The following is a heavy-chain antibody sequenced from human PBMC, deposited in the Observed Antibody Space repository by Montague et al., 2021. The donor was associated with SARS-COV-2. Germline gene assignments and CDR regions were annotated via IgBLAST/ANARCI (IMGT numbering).Heavy chain of an antibody. CDR2: INHGGST. Sequence: SETLSLTCAVHGTSFSGYYWNWIRQPPGKGLEWIGEINHGGSTEYSPSLKSRLTISADTSKNQFSLKLTSVAAADTAVYYCARLRDGVVPSPILGVGPYYSYYYMGVWGRGTTVTVSS. CDR3: ARLRDGVVPSPILGVGPYYSYYYMGV. D-gene: IGHD3-10*01. V-gene: IGHV4-34*01. J-gene: IGHJ6*03. CDR1: GTSFSGYY.